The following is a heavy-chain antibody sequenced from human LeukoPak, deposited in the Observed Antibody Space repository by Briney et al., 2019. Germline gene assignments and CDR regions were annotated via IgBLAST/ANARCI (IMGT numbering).Heavy chain of an antibody. CDR1: GFTFNSYG. J-gene: IGHJ6*03. V-gene: IGHV3-30*02. D-gene: IGHD2-2*01. CDR3: AKGSYYCSSRSCPQYYYYMEV. CDR2: IRYDGSDK. Sequence: GGSLRPSCAASGFTFNSYGMHWVRQAPGKGLEWVAFIRYDGSDKHYADSVKGRLTISRDNSKNTLYLQMSSLRAEDTAVYYCAKGSYYCSSRSCPQYYYYMEVWGKGTTVTVSS.